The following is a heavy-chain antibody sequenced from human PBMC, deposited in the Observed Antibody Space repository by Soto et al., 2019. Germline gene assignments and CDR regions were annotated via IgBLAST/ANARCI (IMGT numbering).Heavy chain of an antibody. CDR2: IYPGDSDT. D-gene: IGHD4-17*01. CDR1: GYSFTSYW. CDR3: ARPNTVTTGYYYGMDV. V-gene: IGHV5-51*01. Sequence: LGESLKISCKGSGYSFTSYWIGWVRQMPGKGLEWMGIIYPGDSDTRYSPSFQGQVTISADKSISTAYLQWSSLKASDTAMYYCARPNTVTTGYYYGMDVWGQGTTVTVSS. J-gene: IGHJ6*02.